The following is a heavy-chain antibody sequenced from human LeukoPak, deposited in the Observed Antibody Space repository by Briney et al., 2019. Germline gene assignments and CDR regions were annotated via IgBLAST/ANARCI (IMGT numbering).Heavy chain of an antibody. CDR3: ARGVAGYMDV. CDR1: GYTFINYG. D-gene: IGHD6-19*01. V-gene: IGHV1-2*02. J-gene: IGHJ6*03. Sequence: AAVTVSFKASGYTFINYGISWVGQAPGQGGEWMGWINLNSGGTNYTQKFQGRVTITRETTITTAYMKLSRLTSDDTAVYYCARGVAGYMDVWGKGTPVTVSS. CDR2: INLNSGGT.